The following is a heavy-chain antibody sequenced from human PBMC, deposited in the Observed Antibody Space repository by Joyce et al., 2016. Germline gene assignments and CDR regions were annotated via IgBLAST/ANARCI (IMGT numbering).Heavy chain of an antibody. CDR3: ARSPTRNGANDY. J-gene: IGHJ4*02. CDR2: INYDGTDS. V-gene: IGHV3-74*01. D-gene: IGHD4/OR15-4a*01. Sequence: EVQLVESGGGLVQPGGSPRLSCAASGFSLSSYWIHLFRQVPGKGLVWISRINYDGTDSTYAGSVKGRFTISRDNAKNTLYLEMNSLRAEDTAVYYCARSPTRNGANDYWGQGTLVTVSP. CDR1: GFSLSSYW.